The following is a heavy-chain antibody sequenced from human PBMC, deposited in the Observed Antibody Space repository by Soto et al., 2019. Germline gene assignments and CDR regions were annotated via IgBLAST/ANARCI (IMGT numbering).Heavy chain of an antibody. J-gene: IGHJ4*02. CDR1: GGTFSSYT. V-gene: IGHV1-69*08. D-gene: IGHD4-17*01. Sequence: QVQLVQSGAEVKKPRSSVKVSCKASGGTFSSYTISSVLQAPGQGLEWMGRIIPILGIANYAQKFQGRVTITADKCTSTAYMELSSLGSEDTAVYYCAKDYGGKDGDYWGQGTLVTVSS. CDR2: IIPILGIA. CDR3: AKDYGGKDGDY.